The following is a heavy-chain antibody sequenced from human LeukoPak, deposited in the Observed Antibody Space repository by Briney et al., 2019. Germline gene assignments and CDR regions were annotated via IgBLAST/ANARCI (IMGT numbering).Heavy chain of an antibody. D-gene: IGHD7-27*01. CDR1: GFTFSKAW. CDR3: ARRNWGAENLESQNFDY. CDR2: IKSKSDSGTT. Sequence: GGSLRLSCAGSGFTFSKAWMTWVRQAPGRGLEWVGRIKSKSDSGTTDYAAPVKGRFAISRDDSENTVYLQMNSLKTEDTAVFYCARRNWGAENLESQNFDYWGQGTLVTVSS. J-gene: IGHJ4*02. V-gene: IGHV3-15*01.